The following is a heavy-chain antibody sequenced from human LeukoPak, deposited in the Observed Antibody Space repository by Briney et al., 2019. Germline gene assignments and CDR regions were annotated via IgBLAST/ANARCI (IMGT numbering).Heavy chain of an antibody. CDR3: GRLGIHKPSSLDY. J-gene: IGHJ4*02. CDR1: GDSMSGSTYY. D-gene: IGHD7-27*01. Sequence: PSETLSLTCTVSGDSMSGSTYYWAWIRQPPGKGLEWIGSGYDRGTNYYNPSLNSRASISVDSSRKQFSLRLTSVTAADTAFYYCGRLGIHKPSSLDYWGQGTLVTVSS. V-gene: IGHV4-39*01. CDR2: GYDRGTN.